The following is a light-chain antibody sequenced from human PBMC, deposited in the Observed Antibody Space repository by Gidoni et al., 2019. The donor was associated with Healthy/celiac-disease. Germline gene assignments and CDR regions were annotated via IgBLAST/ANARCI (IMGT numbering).Light chain of an antibody. J-gene: IGKJ3*01. V-gene: IGKV4-1*01. Sequence: DIVMTQSPDSLAVSLGERATINCKSSQSVLYSSNNKNYLAWYQQKPGQPPKLLIYWASTRESGVPGRFSGSGSGTDFTLTISSLQAEDVAVYYCQQYYSTPLTFGPGTKVEIK. CDR3: QQYYSTPLT. CDR1: QSVLYSSNNKNY. CDR2: WAS.